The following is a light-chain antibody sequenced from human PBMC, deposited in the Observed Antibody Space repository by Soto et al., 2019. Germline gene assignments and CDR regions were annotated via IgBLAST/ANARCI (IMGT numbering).Light chain of an antibody. CDR2: DAS. V-gene: IGKV1-5*01. CDR3: QQYNSYSWT. Sequence: DIQMTQSPSTLSASVGDRVTLTCRASQSISSWLAWYQQKPGKAPKLLIYDASSLESGVPSRFSGSGSGTEFTLTISSLQPDVFATYYCQQYNSYSWTFGQGPKV. CDR1: QSISSW. J-gene: IGKJ1*01.